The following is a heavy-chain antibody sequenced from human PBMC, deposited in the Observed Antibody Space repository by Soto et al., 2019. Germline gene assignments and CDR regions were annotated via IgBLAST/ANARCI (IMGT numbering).Heavy chain of an antibody. CDR3: ARHLGYCSGGSCYPEPNYFDY. Sequence: GESLKISCKASGYTFTNYWIGWVRQMPGKGLEWMGIIYVGDSDTRYSPSFQGQVTISADKSVTTAYLQWSSLKASDTAMYYCARHLGYCSGGSCYPEPNYFDYWGQGTLVTISS. J-gene: IGHJ4*02. CDR2: IYVGDSDT. D-gene: IGHD2-15*01. CDR1: GYTFTNYW. V-gene: IGHV5-51*01.